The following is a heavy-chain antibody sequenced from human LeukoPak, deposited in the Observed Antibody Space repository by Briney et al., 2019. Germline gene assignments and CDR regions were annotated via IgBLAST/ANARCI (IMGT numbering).Heavy chain of an antibody. CDR2: IYTSGST. D-gene: IGHD6-6*01. CDR3: ARVGGSSSGFYYYYGMDV. V-gene: IGHV4-4*07. J-gene: IGHJ6*02. CDR1: GGSISSYY. Sequence: SETLSLTCTVAGGSISSYYWSWIRQPAGKGLEWIGRIYTSGSTNYNPSLKSRVTMSVDTSKNQFSLKLSSVTAADTAVYYCARVGGSSSGFYYYYGMDVWGQGTTVTVSS.